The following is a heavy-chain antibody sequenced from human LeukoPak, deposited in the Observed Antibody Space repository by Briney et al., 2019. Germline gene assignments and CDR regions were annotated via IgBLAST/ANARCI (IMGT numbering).Heavy chain of an antibody. V-gene: IGHV3-21*01. CDR1: GFTFSSYS. D-gene: IGHD2-2*01. Sequence: PGGSLRLSCAASGFTFSSYSMNWVRQAPGKGLEWVSSISSSSSYIYYADSVRGRFTISRDNAKNSLYLQMNSLRAEDTAVYYCARDIGYCSSPPTSYGPCYYYYYMDVWGKGTTVTVSS. CDR3: ARDIGYCSSPPTSYGPCYYYYYMDV. CDR2: ISSSSSYI. J-gene: IGHJ6*03.